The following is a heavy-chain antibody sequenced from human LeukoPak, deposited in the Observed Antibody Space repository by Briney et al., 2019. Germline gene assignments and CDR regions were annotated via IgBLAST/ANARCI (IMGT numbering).Heavy chain of an antibody. V-gene: IGHV3-66*02. Sequence: GGSLRLSCAASGFTVSSNYMNWVRQAPGKGLEWVSIIYSGGDTYYADSVKGRFTISRDNSKNTLYLQMSSLRAEDTAVYYCASDGTAAGLYFDLWGQGTLVTVSS. CDR1: GFTVSSNY. D-gene: IGHD6-13*01. CDR2: IYSGGDT. J-gene: IGHJ4*01. CDR3: ASDGTAAGLYFDL.